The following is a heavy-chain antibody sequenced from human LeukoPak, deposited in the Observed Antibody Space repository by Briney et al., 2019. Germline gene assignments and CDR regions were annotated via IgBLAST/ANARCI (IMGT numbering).Heavy chain of an antibody. CDR1: GFTFSSYG. Sequence: EPGGSLRLSCAASGFTFSSYGMHWVRQAPGKGLEWVAVISYDGSNKSYADSVKGRFTLHRDNSKNTLYLQMNSLRAEDTAVYYCARLLDRITMVRGVNSIYWGQGTLVTVSS. D-gene: IGHD3-10*01. V-gene: IGHV3-30*03. CDR2: ISYDGSNK. CDR3: ARLLDRITMVRGVNSIY. J-gene: IGHJ4*02.